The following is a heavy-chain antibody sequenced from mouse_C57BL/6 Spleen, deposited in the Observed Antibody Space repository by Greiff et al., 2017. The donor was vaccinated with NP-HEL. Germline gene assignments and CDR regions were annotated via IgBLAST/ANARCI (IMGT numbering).Heavy chain of an antibody. CDR3: ARRGNDYDAYAMDY. V-gene: IGHV1-18*01. D-gene: IGHD2-4*01. J-gene: IGHJ4*01. Sequence: EVQLQQSGPELVKPGASVKIPCKASGYTFTDYNMDWVKQSHGKSLEWIGDINPNNGGTIYNQKFKGKATLTVDKSSRTAYMELRSLTSEDTAVYYCARRGNDYDAYAMDYWGQGTSVTVSS. CDR1: GYTFTDYN. CDR2: INPNNGGT.